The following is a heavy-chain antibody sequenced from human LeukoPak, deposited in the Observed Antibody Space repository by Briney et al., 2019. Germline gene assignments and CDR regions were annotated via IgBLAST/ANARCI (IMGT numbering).Heavy chain of an antibody. CDR3: AREAYCSSTSCYNAEYFQH. CDR1: GFTFSSYW. Sequence: GGSPRLSCAASGFTFSSYWMSWVRQAPGKGLEWVANIKQDGSEKYYVDSVKGRFTISRDNAKNSLYLQMNSLRAEDTAVYYCAREAYCSSTSCYNAEYFQHWGQGTLVTVSS. J-gene: IGHJ1*01. V-gene: IGHV3-7*03. CDR2: IKQDGSEK. D-gene: IGHD2-2*02.